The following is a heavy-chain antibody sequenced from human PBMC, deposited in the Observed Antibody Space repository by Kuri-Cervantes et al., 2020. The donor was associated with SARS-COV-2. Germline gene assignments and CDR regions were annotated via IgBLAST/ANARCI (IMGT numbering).Heavy chain of an antibody. CDR2: INPNFGGT. Sequence: ASVKVSCKASGYTFTGYYIHWVRQAPGQGLEWMGWINPNFGGTNYAQEFQGRVTMTRDTSISTAYMNLSGLRSDDTAVYYCARAESETGHTLYFDSWGQGTLVTVSS. CDR3: ARAESETGHTLYFDS. V-gene: IGHV1-2*02. J-gene: IGHJ4*02. CDR1: GYTFTGYY. D-gene: IGHD7-27*01.